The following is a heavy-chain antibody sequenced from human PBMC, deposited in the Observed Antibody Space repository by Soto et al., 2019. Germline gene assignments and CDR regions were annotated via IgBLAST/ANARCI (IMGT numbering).Heavy chain of an antibody. D-gene: IGHD5-12*01. V-gene: IGHV3-30*18. CDR1: GITLSTYG. CDR2: ISYDGSNK. J-gene: IGHJ4*02. Sequence: QVQLVESGGGVVQPGRPLRLSCAASGITLSTYGMHWVRQAPGKGLEWVAVISYDGSNKYYADSVKGRFTISRDKSKNTVYLQLNSLRAEDTAVYYCAKDPLAGYTTLWGQGALVNVSS. CDR3: AKDPLAGYTTL.